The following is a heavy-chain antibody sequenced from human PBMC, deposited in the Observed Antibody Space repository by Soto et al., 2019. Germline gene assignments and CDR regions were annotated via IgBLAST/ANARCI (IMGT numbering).Heavy chain of an antibody. Sequence: GASVKVSCKASGYTFTSYGISWVRQAPGQGLEWMGWISAYNGNTNYAQKLQGRVTMTTDTSTSTAYMELRSLRSDDTAVYYCARLPPVHLGETRVFDYWGQGTLVTVSS. V-gene: IGHV1-18*01. D-gene: IGHD3-16*01. J-gene: IGHJ4*02. CDR2: ISAYNGNT. CDR1: GYTFTSYG. CDR3: ARLPPVHLGETRVFDY.